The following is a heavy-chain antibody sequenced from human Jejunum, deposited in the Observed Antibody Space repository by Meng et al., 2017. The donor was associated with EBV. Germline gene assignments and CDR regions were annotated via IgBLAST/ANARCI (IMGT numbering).Heavy chain of an antibody. CDR2: IYYSGTT. CDR3: ARGVRARYSSMSSGAFYFDF. V-gene: IGHV4-59*01. Sequence: GPLAVSPCETICLPCPASGGSSEGSYWNWIRQSPGKGLEWIVYIYYSGTTNYNPSLKSLVTISVDTSKTQFSLKLSSVTAADTAMYYCARGVRARYSSMSSGAFYFDFWGQGALVTVSS. CDR1: GGSSEGSY. D-gene: IGHD5-18*01. J-gene: IGHJ4*02.